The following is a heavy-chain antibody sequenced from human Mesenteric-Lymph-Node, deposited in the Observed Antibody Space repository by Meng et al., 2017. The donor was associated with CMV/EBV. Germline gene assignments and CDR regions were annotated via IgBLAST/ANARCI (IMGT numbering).Heavy chain of an antibody. Sequence: GESLKISCAASGFTFSSYEMNWVRQAPGKGLEWVSYISSSGSTIYYADSVKGRFTISRDNAKNSLYLQMNSLRAEDTAVYYCARDRSYVAYYDFWSGYQGGAYGMDVWGQGTTVTVSS. CDR2: ISSSGSTI. J-gene: IGHJ6*02. V-gene: IGHV3-48*03. CDR3: ARDRSYVAYYDFWSGYQGGAYGMDV. D-gene: IGHD3-3*01. CDR1: GFTFSSYE.